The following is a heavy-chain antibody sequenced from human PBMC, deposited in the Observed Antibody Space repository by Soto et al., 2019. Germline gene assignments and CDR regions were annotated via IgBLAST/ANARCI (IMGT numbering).Heavy chain of an antibody. Sequence: QVQLVQSGAEVKKPGSSVKVSCKASGGTFSSYAISWVRQAPGQGLEWMGGIIPIFGTANYAQKFQGRVTISADESTRSAYMELSSLRSEDTAVYYCARGTYYYDSSGYYANYYYYGMDVWGQGTKVTVSS. J-gene: IGHJ6*02. V-gene: IGHV1-69*01. CDR1: GGTFSSYA. D-gene: IGHD3-22*01. CDR3: ARGTYYYDSSGYYANYYYYGMDV. CDR2: IIPIFGTA.